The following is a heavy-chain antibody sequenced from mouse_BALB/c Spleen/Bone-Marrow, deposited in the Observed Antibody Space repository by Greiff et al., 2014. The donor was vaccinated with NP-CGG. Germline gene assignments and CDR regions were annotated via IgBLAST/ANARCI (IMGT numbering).Heavy chain of an antibody. CDR1: GYTFTDYN. V-gene: IGHV1S29*02. CDR3: ARSGADGYYLGLAY. Sequence: VQLQQSGPELVKPGASVKISCKASGYTFTDYNMHWVKQSHGKSLEWIGYIYPYNGGTVYKQKFKSKATLTVDNSSSTANMELRSLTSEDSAVYYCARSGADGYYLGLAYWGQGTLVTVSA. CDR2: IYPYNGGT. D-gene: IGHD2-3*01. J-gene: IGHJ3*01.